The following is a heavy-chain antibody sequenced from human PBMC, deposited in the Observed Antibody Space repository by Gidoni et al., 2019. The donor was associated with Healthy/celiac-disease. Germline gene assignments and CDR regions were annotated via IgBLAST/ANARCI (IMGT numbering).Heavy chain of an antibody. CDR3: ARRRIHCGGDCYPPGSWFDP. V-gene: IGHV4-39*01. CDR2: IYYSGNT. Sequence: QLQLQESGPGLVKPSETLSLTYWGWIRQPPGQGLEWIGSIYYSGNTYYNPSLKSRVTISVETSKNQFSLKLSSVTAADTAVYYCARRRIHCGGDCYPPGSWFDPWGQGTLVTVSS. D-gene: IGHD2-21*02. J-gene: IGHJ5*02.